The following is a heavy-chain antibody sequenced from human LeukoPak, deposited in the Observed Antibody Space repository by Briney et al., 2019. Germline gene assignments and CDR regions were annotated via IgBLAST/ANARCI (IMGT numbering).Heavy chain of an antibody. D-gene: IGHD2-2*01. V-gene: IGHV3-23*01. J-gene: IGHJ3*01. Sequence: GGSLRLSCAASGFTVSSNYMSWVRQAPGKGLEWVSAISGSGGSTYYADSVKGRFTISRDNSKSTLFLQMDSLRAEDTAVYYWAKDRSCTGSSCNVGSWGQGTMVTVSS. CDR1: GFTVSSNY. CDR2: ISGSGGST. CDR3: AKDRSCTGSSCNVGS.